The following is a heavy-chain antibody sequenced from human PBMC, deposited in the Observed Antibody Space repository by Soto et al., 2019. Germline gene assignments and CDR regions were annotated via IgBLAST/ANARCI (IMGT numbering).Heavy chain of an antibody. V-gene: IGHV4-39*01. CDR2: IYYSGST. CDR1: GGSISSSSYY. J-gene: IGHJ6*03. Sequence: QLQLQESGPGLVKPSETLSLTCTVSGGSISSSSYYWGWIRQPPGKGLEWIGSIYYSGSTYYNPSLKSRVTIPVDTSKHQFSLKLSSVTAADTAVYYCARRRTRGVVLPAAHTYYYYYMDVWGKGTTVTVSS. D-gene: IGHD2-2*01. CDR3: ARRRTRGVVLPAAHTYYYYYMDV.